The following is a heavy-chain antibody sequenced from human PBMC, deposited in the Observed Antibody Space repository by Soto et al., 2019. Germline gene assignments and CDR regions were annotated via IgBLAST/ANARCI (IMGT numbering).Heavy chain of an antibody. Sequence: QVQLVESGGGVVQPGGSLRLSRAASGFTFSNYGLDWVRQAPGKGLEWVAVIWSDGTNEYYADSVKGRFTISRDNSKNTLYLQMNSLRAEDTAVYYCARDHSGGGSISEDGYFDLWGRGKLVTVSS. CDR3: ARDHSGGGSISEDGYFDL. CDR1: GFTFSNYG. J-gene: IGHJ2*01. CDR2: IWSDGTNE. V-gene: IGHV3-33*01. D-gene: IGHD3-16*01.